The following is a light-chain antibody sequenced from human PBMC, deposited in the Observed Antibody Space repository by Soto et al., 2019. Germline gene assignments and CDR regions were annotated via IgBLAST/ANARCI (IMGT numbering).Light chain of an antibody. J-gene: IGKJ3*01. CDR1: QSVSSS. V-gene: IGKV3-20*01. CDR2: GAS. CDR3: QQYGSSPGLIT. Sequence: EIVMTQSPATLSVSPGERATLSCRASQSVSSSLAWYQQKPGQAPRLLIYGASTGATGIPARFSGSGSGTDFSLTISRLEPEDFAVYYCQQYGSSPGLITFGPGTKVDIK.